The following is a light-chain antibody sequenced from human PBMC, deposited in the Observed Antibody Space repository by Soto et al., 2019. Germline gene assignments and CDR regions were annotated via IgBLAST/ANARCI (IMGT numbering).Light chain of an antibody. CDR1: QSISSW. Sequence: DIQMTQSPSTLSASIGDRVTITCRASQSISSWLAWYQQKPGKATKLLIYMASNLQSGVPSRFSGSGSGTEFTLTISSLQPDDFATYYCQHYNDYSRIFGQGTKVEIK. CDR2: MAS. CDR3: QHYNDYSRI. J-gene: IGKJ1*01. V-gene: IGKV1-5*03.